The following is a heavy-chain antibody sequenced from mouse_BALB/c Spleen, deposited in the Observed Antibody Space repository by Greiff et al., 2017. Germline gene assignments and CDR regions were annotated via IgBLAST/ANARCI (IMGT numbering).Heavy chain of an antibody. CDR1: GFTFSSFG. Sequence: EVKLVESGGGLVQPGGSRKLSCAASGFTFSSFGMHWVRQAPEKGLEWVAYISSGSSTIYYADTVKGRFTISRDNPKNTLFLQMTSLRSEDTAMYYCARAGHGYFDYWGQGTTLTVSS. J-gene: IGHJ2*01. CDR2: ISSGSSTI. V-gene: IGHV5-17*02. CDR3: ARAGHGYFDY.